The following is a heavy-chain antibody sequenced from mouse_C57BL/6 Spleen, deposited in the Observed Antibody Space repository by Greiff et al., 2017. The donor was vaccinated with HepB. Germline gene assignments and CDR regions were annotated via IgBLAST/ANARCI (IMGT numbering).Heavy chain of an antibody. CDR3: ARNRDDYDDYGYAMDY. CDR1: GFSLTSYA. Sequence: VKLMESGPGLVAPSQSLSITCTVSGFSLTSYAISWVRQPPGKGLEWLGVIWTGGGTNYNSALKSRLSISKDNSKSQVFLKMNSLQTDDTARYYCARNRDDYDDYGYAMDYWGQGTSVTVSS. V-gene: IGHV2-9-1*01. CDR2: IWTGGGT. J-gene: IGHJ4*01. D-gene: IGHD2-4*01.